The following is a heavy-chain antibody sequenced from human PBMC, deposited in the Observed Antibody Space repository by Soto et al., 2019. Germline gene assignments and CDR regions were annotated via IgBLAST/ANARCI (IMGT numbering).Heavy chain of an antibody. CDR1: GGTFSSSS. V-gene: IGHV1-69*01. D-gene: IGHD1-26*01. CDR3: ARDCGRRSGGINY. Sequence: QVQLVQSGAEVKKPGSSVKVSCKASGGTFSSSSINGVRQAPGQGLEWMGEIIPIFGTANYAQKLQGRVTITADESTSTAYMELSSLRSEDTAVYYCARDCGRRSGGINYWGQGTLVTVSS. CDR2: IIPIFGTA. J-gene: IGHJ4*02.